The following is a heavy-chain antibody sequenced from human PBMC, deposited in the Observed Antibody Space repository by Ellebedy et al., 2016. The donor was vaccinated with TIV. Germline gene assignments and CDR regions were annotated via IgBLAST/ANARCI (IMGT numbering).Heavy chain of an antibody. D-gene: IGHD2-15*01. J-gene: IGHJ3*01. CDR2: ISGSGDYT. CDR3: ATIVVVGLGACDV. CDR1: GFTFSSYA. Sequence: GESLKISCAASGFTFSSYAMSWVRQAPGKGLEWVSVISGSGDYTNYADSVTGRFTISRDKSKNPLYLQMNSLRAEDTAMYYCATIVVVGLGACDVWGQGTMVTVSS. V-gene: IGHV3-23*01.